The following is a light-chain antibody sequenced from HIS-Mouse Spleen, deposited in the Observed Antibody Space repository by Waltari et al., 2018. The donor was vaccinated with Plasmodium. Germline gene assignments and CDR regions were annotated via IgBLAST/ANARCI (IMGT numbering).Light chain of an antibody. CDR2: GAS. J-gene: IGKJ1*01. V-gene: IGKV3-20*01. CDR3: HQYGSSPRT. Sequence: EIVLSQSPRILSLSPGERATLSCRASRSVSSSYLAWYQQKPGQAPRLLIYGASNRATGIPDRFSGSGSGADFTLTISRLEPEGFAVYYCHQYGSSPRTFGQGNKVGIK. CDR1: RSVSSSY.